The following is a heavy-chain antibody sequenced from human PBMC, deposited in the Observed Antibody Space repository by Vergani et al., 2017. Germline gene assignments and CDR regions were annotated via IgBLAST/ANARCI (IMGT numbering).Heavy chain of an antibody. CDR3: ARRSSSYYFDI. CDR2: VSHSGHT. J-gene: IGHJ5*02. Sequence: QVQLQESGPRLVKPSETLSLTCAVSGVPLSCGYNWGWGRRPPGKGLECISSVSHSGHTYFNPSLKGRVSIYMDTSKNYFLLTLSSVTAADTARYYCARRSSSYYFDIWGQGVLITVSS. D-gene: IGHD3-22*01. CDR1: GVPLSCGYN. V-gene: IGHV4-38-2*01.